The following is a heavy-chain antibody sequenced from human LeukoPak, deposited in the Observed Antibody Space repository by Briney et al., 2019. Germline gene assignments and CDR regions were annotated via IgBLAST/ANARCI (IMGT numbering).Heavy chain of an antibody. CDR2: IYTSGST. V-gene: IGHV4-61*02. CDR3: ARHWGRDTFDI. D-gene: IGHD3-16*01. CDR1: GGSISSGSYY. Sequence: PSETLSLTCTVSGGSISSGSYYWSWIRQPAGKGLEWIGRIYTSGSTYYNPSLMSRVTISVDTSKNQFSLKLNSVTAADTAVYYCARHWGRDTFDIWGQGTMVTVSS. J-gene: IGHJ3*02.